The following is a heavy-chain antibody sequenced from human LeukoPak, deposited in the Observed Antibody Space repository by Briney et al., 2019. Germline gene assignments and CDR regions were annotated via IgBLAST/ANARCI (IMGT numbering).Heavy chain of an antibody. J-gene: IGHJ6*02. D-gene: IGHD5-12*01. CDR2: ISAYNGNT. CDR3: ARGGYDLDYYYYGMDV. CDR1: GYTFTSYG. Sequence: ASVKVSCKASGYTFTSYGISWVRQAPGQGLEWMGWISAYNGNTNYAQKFQGWVTMTRDTSISTAYMELSRLRSDDTAVYYCARGGYDLDYYYYGMDVWGQGTTVTVSS. V-gene: IGHV1-18*01.